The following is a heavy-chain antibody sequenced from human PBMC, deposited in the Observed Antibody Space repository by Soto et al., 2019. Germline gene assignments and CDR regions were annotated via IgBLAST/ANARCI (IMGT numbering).Heavy chain of an antibody. CDR2: ISYDGSDK. CDR1: GFPFTSYG. J-gene: IGHJ4*02. CDR3: VGGQYYFDY. D-gene: IGHD6-25*01. V-gene: IGHV3-30*03. Sequence: QVQLVESGGGVVQPGRSLRLSCAASGFPFTSYGMHWVREGPDKGLEWVAIISYDGSDKYYADSVKGRLTISRDNSKNTLYLQMNSLRPEDTALYYCVGGQYYFDYRGQGTLVILSS.